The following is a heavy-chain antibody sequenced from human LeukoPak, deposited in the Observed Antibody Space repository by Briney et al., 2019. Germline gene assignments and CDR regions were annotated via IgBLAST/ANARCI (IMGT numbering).Heavy chain of an antibody. D-gene: IGHD5-24*01. Sequence: SETLSLTCTVSGGSMSSHYWSWIRQPAGKGLEWIGRLSTAGSINYNPSLKSRVTMSIDTSKSQFSLKANSVIAADAAVYYCAREVELARQFDYWGQGALVTVSS. V-gene: IGHV4-4*07. CDR3: AREVELARQFDY. CDR1: GGSMSSHY. J-gene: IGHJ4*02. CDR2: LSTAGSI.